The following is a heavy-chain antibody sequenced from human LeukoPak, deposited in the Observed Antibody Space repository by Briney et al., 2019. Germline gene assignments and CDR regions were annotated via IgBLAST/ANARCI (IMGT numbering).Heavy chain of an antibody. CDR2: IYTAGST. D-gene: IGHD6-13*01. CDR1: GFTVSTNY. CDR3: ASPSRLGVSNPLDY. J-gene: IGHJ4*02. Sequence: QPGGSLRLSCAASGFTVSTNYMSWVRQAPGKGLEWVSVIYTAGSTYYADSVKGRFTISRDNSKNTLYLQMNSLRAEDTAVYYCASPSRLGVSNPLDYWGQGTLVTVSS. V-gene: IGHV3-53*01.